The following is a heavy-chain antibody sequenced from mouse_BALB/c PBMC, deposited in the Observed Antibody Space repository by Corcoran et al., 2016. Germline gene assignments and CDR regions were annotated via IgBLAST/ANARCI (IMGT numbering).Heavy chain of an antibody. V-gene: IGHV9-1*02. CDR2: INTYTGEP. CDR3: AREPYAMDY. Sequence: QIQLVQSEPELKKPGETVKISCKASGYTFTNYGMNWVKQAPGKGLKWMGWINTYTGEPTYADDFKGRFAFSLESSASTAYLQINILKNEDMAIYFCAREPYAMDYWGQGTSVTVSS. CDR1: GYTFTNYG. J-gene: IGHJ4*01.